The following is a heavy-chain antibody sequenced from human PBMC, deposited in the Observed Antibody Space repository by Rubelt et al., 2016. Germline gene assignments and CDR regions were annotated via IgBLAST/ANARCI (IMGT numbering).Heavy chain of an antibody. CDR2: INYSGST. Sequence: ISSSSYYWGWIRQPPGKGLEWIGSINYSGSTYYNPSLKSRVTISVDTSKNQFSLKLSSVTAADTAVYYCAGRGLWFGELLWEDYWGQGTLVTVSS. CDR3: AGRGLWFGELLWEDY. CDR1: ISSSSYY. V-gene: IGHV4-39*07. D-gene: IGHD3-10*01. J-gene: IGHJ4*02.